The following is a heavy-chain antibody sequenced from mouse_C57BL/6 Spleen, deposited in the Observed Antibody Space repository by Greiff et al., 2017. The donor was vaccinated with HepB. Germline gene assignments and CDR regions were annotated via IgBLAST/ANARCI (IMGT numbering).Heavy chain of an antibody. V-gene: IGHV5-17*01. CDR2: ISSGSSTI. CDR1: GFTFSDYG. J-gene: IGHJ1*03. Sequence: DVKLVESGGGLVKPGGSLKLSCAASGFTFSDYGMHWVRQAPEKGLEWVAYISSGSSTIYYADTVKGRFTISRDNAKNTLFLQMTSLRSEDTAMYYCASGSLLYYGSSYWYFDVWGTGTTVTVSS. D-gene: IGHD1-1*01. CDR3: ASGSLLYYGSSYWYFDV.